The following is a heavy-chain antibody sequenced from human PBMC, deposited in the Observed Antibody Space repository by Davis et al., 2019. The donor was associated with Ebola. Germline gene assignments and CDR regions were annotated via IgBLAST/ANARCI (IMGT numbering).Heavy chain of an antibody. CDR2: IFYTGTT. V-gene: IGHV4-59*01. CDR1: GGSIADYS. J-gene: IGHJ6*03. D-gene: IGHD3-3*01. Sequence: PSETLSLTCSISGGSIADYSLTWIRQPPGKALEWIGHIFYTGTTKYNPSLKSRVTISIDTSENQLSLKLSSVTAADTAVYYCARAYYDFWSGYYFYYMDVWGKGTTVTVSS. CDR3: ARAYYDFWSGYYFYYMDV.